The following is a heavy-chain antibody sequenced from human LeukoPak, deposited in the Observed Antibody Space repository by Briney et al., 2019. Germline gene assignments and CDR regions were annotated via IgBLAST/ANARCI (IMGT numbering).Heavy chain of an antibody. V-gene: IGHV4-34*01. J-gene: IGHJ6*03. CDR3: AGGRRIGRYYYYYYMDV. CDR2: IHHSGGT. Sequence: PSETLSLTCAVYGGSFSDFFWSWIRQPPGKGLEWIGEIHHSGGTNYNSSLKSRVIISVDTSKNQFSLKLKSVTAADTAVYYCAGGRRIGRYYYYYYMDVWGIGTTVTVSS. CDR1: GGSFSDFF. D-gene: IGHD2-15*01.